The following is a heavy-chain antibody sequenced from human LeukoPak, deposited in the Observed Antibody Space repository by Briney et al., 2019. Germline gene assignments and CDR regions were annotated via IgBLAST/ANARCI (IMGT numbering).Heavy chain of an antibody. Sequence: EASVKVSCKASGYTFTDYYMHWARQAPGQGLEWMGWIIANNGGTNYAQKFQGRVTMTRDASISTAYMELTSLTSDDTAVYYCVRDHSGYYYLPFDYWGQGSLVTVSS. CDR1: GYTFTDYY. V-gene: IGHV1-2*02. J-gene: IGHJ4*02. D-gene: IGHD3-22*01. CDR3: VRDHSGYYYLPFDY. CDR2: IIANNGGT.